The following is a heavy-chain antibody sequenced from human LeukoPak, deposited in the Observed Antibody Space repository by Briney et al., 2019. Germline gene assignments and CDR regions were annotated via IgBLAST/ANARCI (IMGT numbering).Heavy chain of an antibody. Sequence: PSETLSLTCTVSGGSISSSSYYWGWIRQPPGKGLEWSGRIYYSGSTYYNPSLKSRVTISVDTSKNQFSLKLSSVTAADTAVYYCARDSGIAAAGTSMDYWGQGTLVTVSS. CDR3: ARDSGIAAAGTSMDY. CDR2: IYYSGST. J-gene: IGHJ4*02. D-gene: IGHD6-13*01. CDR1: GGSISSSSYY. V-gene: IGHV4-39*07.